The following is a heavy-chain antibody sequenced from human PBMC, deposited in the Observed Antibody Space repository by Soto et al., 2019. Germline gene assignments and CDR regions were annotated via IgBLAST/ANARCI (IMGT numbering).Heavy chain of an antibody. CDR1: GGTFSSYA. CDR2: IIPIFGTA. D-gene: IGHD4-17*01. CDR3: ARESGGTTVAFGMDV. J-gene: IGHJ6*02. Sequence: QVQLVQSGAEVKKTGSSVKVSCKASGGTFSSYAISWVRQAPGQGLEWMGGIIPIFGTANYAQELQGRVTMTADESTSKAYMELSSMRSEDTAVDYCARESGGTTVAFGMDVWGQAPTVTVS. V-gene: IGHV1-69*01.